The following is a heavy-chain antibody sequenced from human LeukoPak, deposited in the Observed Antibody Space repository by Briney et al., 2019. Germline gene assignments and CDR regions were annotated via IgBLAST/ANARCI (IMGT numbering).Heavy chain of an antibody. CDR1: GFTFSSYS. Sequence: GGSLRLSCAASGFTFSSYSMNWVRQAPGRGLEWISSISSSSSYIYYADSVKGRFTISRDNAKNSLYLQMNSLRAEDTAVYYCARGLDNWVHELVWGQGTLVTVSS. D-gene: IGHD1-20*01. J-gene: IGHJ4*02. V-gene: IGHV3-21*01. CDR3: ARGLDNWVHELV. CDR2: ISSSSSYI.